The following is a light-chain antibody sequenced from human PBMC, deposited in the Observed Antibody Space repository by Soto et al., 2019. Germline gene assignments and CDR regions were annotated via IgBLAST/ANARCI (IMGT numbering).Light chain of an antibody. CDR3: QQLRMYPST. Sequence: DIQMTQSPSSLSASVGDRLTITCQASHDITSYLNWYQHKPGKAPKLLIYAASTLYGGVPSRFSGSGSGTDFALTITSLQAEDFATYYCQQLRMYPSTFGGGTKVEIK. J-gene: IGKJ4*01. CDR2: AAS. V-gene: IGKV1-9*01. CDR1: HDITSY.